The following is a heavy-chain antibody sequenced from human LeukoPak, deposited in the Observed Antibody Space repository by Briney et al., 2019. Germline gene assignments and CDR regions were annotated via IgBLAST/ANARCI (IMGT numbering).Heavy chain of an antibody. CDR3: AKTSVYDSSGYYY. CDR1: GFSLHSYA. D-gene: IGHD3-22*01. V-gene: IGHV3-23*01. Sequence: GGSLRLSCIGPGFSLHSYAMSWVRRAPGKGLEWVSAISGSGGSTYYADSVKGRFTISRDNSKNTLYLQMNSLRAEDTAVYYCAKTSVYDSSGYYYWGQGTLVTVSS. CDR2: ISGSGGST. J-gene: IGHJ4*02.